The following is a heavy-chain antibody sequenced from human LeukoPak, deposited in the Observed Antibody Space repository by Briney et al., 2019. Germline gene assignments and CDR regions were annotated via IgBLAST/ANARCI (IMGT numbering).Heavy chain of an antibody. CDR3: AKAGEYSSSGGIDY. Sequence: PGGSLRLSCAASGFTFSSHGMHWVRQAPGKGLEWVAVISHDGSNIHYGDSVKGRFTISRDNSKNTLYLQMNSLRAEDTAVYYCAKAGEYSSSGGIDYWGQGTLVTVSS. CDR1: GFTFSSHG. D-gene: IGHD6-6*01. CDR2: ISHDGSNI. V-gene: IGHV3-30*18. J-gene: IGHJ4*02.